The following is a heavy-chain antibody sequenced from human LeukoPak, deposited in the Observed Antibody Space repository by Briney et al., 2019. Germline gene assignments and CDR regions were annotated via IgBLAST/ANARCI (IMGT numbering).Heavy chain of an antibody. CDR3: AKDNVVVSGYGMDV. Sequence: GGVLRLSCAASGITFSTYAMHWVRQAPGKGLEWVAVISYDGSSKYYADSVKGRFTISRDNPKNTLYLQMNSLRPEDTAVYYCAKDNVVVSGYGMDVWGQGTPVTVSS. CDR1: GITFSTYA. V-gene: IGHV3-30*18. J-gene: IGHJ6*02. D-gene: IGHD1-26*01. CDR2: ISYDGSSK.